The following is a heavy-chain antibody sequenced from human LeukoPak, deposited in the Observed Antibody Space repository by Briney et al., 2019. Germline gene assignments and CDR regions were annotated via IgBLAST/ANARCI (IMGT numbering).Heavy chain of an antibody. CDR1: GFTFNNYW. J-gene: IGHJ5*02. D-gene: IGHD6-13*01. Sequence: PGGSLRLSCAASGFTFNNYWMSWVRQAPGKGLEWAAIIKEDGSEKHYVDSVEGRFAISRDNAKNSLYLQMNSLRAEDTAVYYCARDKSISSSSGTKFDPWGQGTLVTVSS. CDR2: IKEDGSEK. V-gene: IGHV3-7*04. CDR3: ARDKSISSSSGTKFDP.